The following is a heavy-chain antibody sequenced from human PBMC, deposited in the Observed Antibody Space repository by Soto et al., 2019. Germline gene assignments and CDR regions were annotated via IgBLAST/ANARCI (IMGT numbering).Heavy chain of an antibody. V-gene: IGHV1-18*01. J-gene: IGHJ6*01. CDR2: INGYNGNT. CDR3: ARMGDVPYYYYGMDV. D-gene: IGHD3-16*01. Sequence: QVQLVQSGAEVKKPGASVKVSCKASGYTFSTYGISWVRQAPGQGLEWMGWINGYNGNTNYAPKLQGRITMTTDTSTTTAYMALTSLRSDDTAVYYCARMGDVPYYYYGMDVWGQGTTVTVSS. CDR1: GYTFSTYG.